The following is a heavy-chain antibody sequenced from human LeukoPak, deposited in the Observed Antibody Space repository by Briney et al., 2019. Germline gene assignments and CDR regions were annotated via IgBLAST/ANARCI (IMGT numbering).Heavy chain of an antibody. J-gene: IGHJ4*02. D-gene: IGHD3-10*01. Sequence: GGSLRLSSATSGFTFSSYGMTWVRQAPGKGLEWVSSIGGSGDNTYYADSVKGRFTFSRDNSKDTLYLQMNSLRAEDTAVYYCARGGYYGSGTYYSPTSPHWGQGTLVTVSS. V-gene: IGHV3-23*01. CDR1: GFTFSSYG. CDR3: ARGGYYGSGTYYSPTSPH. CDR2: IGGSGDNT.